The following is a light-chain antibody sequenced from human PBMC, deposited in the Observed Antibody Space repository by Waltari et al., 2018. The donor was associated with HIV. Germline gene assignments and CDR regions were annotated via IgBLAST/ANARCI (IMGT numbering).Light chain of an antibody. V-gene: IGLV3-10*01. Sequence: SYELTQPPSVSVSPGQTARITCSGDALPKKYAYWYQQKSGQAPVLVIYQDNKRPSGSSSGTTATLTISGAQVEDEADYYCFSTANIGDHIGGLFGGGTKLTVL. J-gene: IGLJ2*01. CDR2: QDN. CDR1: ALPKKY. CDR3: FSTANIGDHIGGL.